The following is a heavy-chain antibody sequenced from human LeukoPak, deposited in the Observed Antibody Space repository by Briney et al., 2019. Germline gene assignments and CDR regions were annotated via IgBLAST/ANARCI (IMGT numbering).Heavy chain of an antibody. CDR3: AKGGRGFSYGSLDY. D-gene: IGHD5-18*01. CDR2: MAADGSNI. CDR1: GFIFSIYG. V-gene: IGHV3-30*18. J-gene: IGHJ4*02. Sequence: GGSLRLSCAASGFIFSIYGMHWVRQAPGKGLEWVALMAADGSNIYYADSVKGRFTISRDNSKNTLYLQMNSLRVEDSAVYYCAKGGRGFSYGSLDYWGQGTLVTVSS.